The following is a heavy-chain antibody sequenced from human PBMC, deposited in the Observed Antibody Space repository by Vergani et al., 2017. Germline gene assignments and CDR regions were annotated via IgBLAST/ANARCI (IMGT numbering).Heavy chain of an antibody. Sequence: QVQLVESAGGVVQPGGSLSLSCAASGFTFSNFGMHWIRQAPGKGLEWLAYIGKDGINTRYRDAVNGRFTVSRDNSKDILYLQMDCLRSEDTALYYCAKYLRDTTDELPDSWGRGTLVIVSS. CDR2: IGKDGINT. CDR3: AKYLRDTTDELPDS. CDR1: GFTFSNFG. V-gene: IGHV3-30*02. J-gene: IGHJ4*02. D-gene: IGHD1-1*01.